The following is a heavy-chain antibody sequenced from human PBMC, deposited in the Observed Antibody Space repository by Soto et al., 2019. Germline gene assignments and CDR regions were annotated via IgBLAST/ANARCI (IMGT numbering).Heavy chain of an antibody. D-gene: IGHD1-7*01. Sequence: QVQLVQSGAEVKKPGASVKVSCKASGYTFTGYYMHWVRQAPGQGLEWMGWINPNSGGTNYAQKFQGRVTMTRDTSISTAYMELRRLRYDDTALYYCAKVAKARTTWFDPWGQETLVTVSS. CDR1: GYTFTGYY. CDR2: INPNSGGT. CDR3: AKVAKARTTWFDP. J-gene: IGHJ5*02. V-gene: IGHV1-2*02.